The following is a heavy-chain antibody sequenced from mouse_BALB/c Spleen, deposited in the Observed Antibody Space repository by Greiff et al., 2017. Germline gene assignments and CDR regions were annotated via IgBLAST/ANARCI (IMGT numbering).Heavy chain of an antibody. CDR2: ISYSGST. CDR3: ARLGGDYYGSSYVDWYFDV. D-gene: IGHD1-1*01. CDR1: GYSITSDYA. J-gene: IGHJ1*01. Sequence: DVKLQESGPGLVKPSQSLSLTCTVTGYSITSDYAWNWIRQFPGNKLEWMGYISYSGSTSYNPSLKSRISITRDTSKNQFFLQLNSVTTEDTATYYCARLGGDYYGSSYVDWYFDVWGAGTTVTVSS. V-gene: IGHV3-2*02.